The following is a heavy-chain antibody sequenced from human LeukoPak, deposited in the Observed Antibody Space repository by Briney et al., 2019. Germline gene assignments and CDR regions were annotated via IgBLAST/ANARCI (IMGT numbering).Heavy chain of an antibody. Sequence: ASVKVSCKASGYTFTGYYMHWVRQAPGHGLEWMGWINPNSGGTNYAQKSQGRVTMTRDTSISTAYMELSRLRSDDTAVYYCARDGGYCSSTSCPGDYWGQGTLVTVSS. CDR2: INPNSGGT. CDR3: ARDGGYCSSTSCPGDY. CDR1: GYTFTGYY. V-gene: IGHV1-2*02. J-gene: IGHJ4*02. D-gene: IGHD2-2*01.